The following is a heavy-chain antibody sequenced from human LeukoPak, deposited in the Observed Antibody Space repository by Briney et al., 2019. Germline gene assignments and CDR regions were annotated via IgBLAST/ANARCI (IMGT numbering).Heavy chain of an antibody. Sequence: PGGSLRLACAASGFTFHDYAMHWVRQAPGKGLEWVSLISGHGDSTYYADSVKGRFTISRDNSKNSLYLQMNSLRAEDTALYYCAKDARFSNNWYAAYFDYWGQGTLVTVSS. CDR1: GFTFHDYA. J-gene: IGHJ4*02. CDR3: AKDARFSNNWYAAYFDY. V-gene: IGHV3-43*02. CDR2: ISGHGDST. D-gene: IGHD6-13*01.